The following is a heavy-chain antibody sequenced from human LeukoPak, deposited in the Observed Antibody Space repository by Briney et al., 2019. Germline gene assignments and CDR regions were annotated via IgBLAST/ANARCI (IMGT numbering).Heavy chain of an antibody. CDR1: GFTFSSYS. D-gene: IGHD5-18*01. J-gene: IGHJ4*02. Sequence: PGGSLRLSCAASGFTFSSYSMNWVRQARGKGLEWVSSISSSSSYIYYADSVKGRFTISRDNAKNSLYLQMNSLGAEDTAVYYCARDPSSYNYGSPRWGQGTLVTVSS. CDR2: ISSSSSYI. CDR3: ARDPSSYNYGSPR. V-gene: IGHV3-21*01.